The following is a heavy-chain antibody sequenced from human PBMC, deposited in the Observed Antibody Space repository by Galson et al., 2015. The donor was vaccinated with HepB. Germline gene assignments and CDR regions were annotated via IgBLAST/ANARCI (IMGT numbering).Heavy chain of an antibody. D-gene: IGHD1-26*01. CDR3: AKEENYSDDY. J-gene: IGHJ4*02. CDR1: GFTFSSYA. Sequence: SLRLSCAATGFTFSSYAMSWVRQAPGKGLEWVSGISGRGGSTDYADSVKGRFTISRDNSKNTLYLQMNSLRAEDTAVYYCAKEENYSDDYWGQGTLVTVSS. CDR2: ISGRGGST. V-gene: IGHV3-23*01.